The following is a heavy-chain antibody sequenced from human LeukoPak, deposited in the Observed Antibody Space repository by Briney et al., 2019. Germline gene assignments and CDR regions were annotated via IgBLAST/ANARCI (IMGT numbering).Heavy chain of an antibody. Sequence: SQTLSLTCAISGDSVSSNSAAWNWIRQSPSRGLEWPGRTYYRSKWYNDYAVSVKSRITINPDTSKNQFSLQLNSVTPEDTAVYYCARGGIQLLGYYYGVDVWGQGTTVTVSS. CDR3: ARGGIQLLGYYYGVDV. J-gene: IGHJ6*02. CDR2: TYYRSKWYN. CDR1: GDSVSSNSAA. V-gene: IGHV6-1*01. D-gene: IGHD5-18*01.